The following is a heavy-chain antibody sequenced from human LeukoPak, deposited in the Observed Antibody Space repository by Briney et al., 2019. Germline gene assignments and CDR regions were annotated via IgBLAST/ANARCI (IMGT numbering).Heavy chain of an antibody. V-gene: IGHV3-48*03. CDR3: ARDGMDDYVWGSYRYDY. J-gene: IGHJ4*02. CDR1: GFTFSSYE. Sequence: PGGSLRLSCAASGFTFSSYEMNWVRQAPGKGLERVSYISSSGSTIYYADSVNGRFTISRDNAKNSLYLQMNSLRAEDTAVYYCARDGMDDYVWGSYRYDYWGQGTLVTVSS. D-gene: IGHD3-16*02. CDR2: ISSSGSTI.